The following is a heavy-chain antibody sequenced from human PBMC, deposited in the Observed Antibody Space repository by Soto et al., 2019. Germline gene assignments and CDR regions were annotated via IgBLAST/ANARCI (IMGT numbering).Heavy chain of an antibody. J-gene: IGHJ4*02. CDR3: ASSRYYYDSSGYYYRNFDY. CDR2: ITPIFGTA. D-gene: IGHD3-22*01. V-gene: IGHV1-69*01. CDR1: GGTFSSYA. Sequence: QVQLVQSGAEVKKPGSSVKVSCKASGGTFSSYAISWVRQAPGQGLEWMGGITPIFGTANYAQKFQGRVTITADESTSTAYMELSSLRSEDTAVYYCASSRYYYDSSGYYYRNFDYWGQGTLVTVSS.